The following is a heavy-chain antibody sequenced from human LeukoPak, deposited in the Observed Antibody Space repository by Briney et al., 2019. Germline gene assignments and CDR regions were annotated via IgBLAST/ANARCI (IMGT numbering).Heavy chain of an antibody. J-gene: IGHJ4*02. CDR3: ARDDGYYGSGSYYAIDY. Sequence: GGSLRLSCAASGFTFRSSTMNWVRQAPGEGLEWVSSISSSSSYIYYADSMKGRFTISRDNAKNSLYLQMNSLRAEDTAVYYCARDDGYYGSGSYYAIDYWGQGTLVTVSS. CDR1: GFTFRSST. V-gene: IGHV3-21*06. CDR2: ISSSSSYI. D-gene: IGHD3-10*01.